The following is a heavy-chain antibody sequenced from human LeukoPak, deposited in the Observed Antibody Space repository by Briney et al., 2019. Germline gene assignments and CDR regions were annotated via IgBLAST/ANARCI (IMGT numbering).Heavy chain of an antibody. CDR2: ITHKSGAT. V-gene: IGHV1-2*02. J-gene: IGHJ4*02. CDR3: VSWAGGNSDVASFDY. Sequence: ASVKVSCKASGYTFTDYYIHWVRQAPGQGFEWMGWITHKSGATKFAQKFQGRVTLTKDTSIKTAYMELSNLTSDDTAAYYCVSWAGGNSDVASFDYWGQGTLVTVSS. D-gene: IGHD2-21*01. CDR1: GYTFTDYY.